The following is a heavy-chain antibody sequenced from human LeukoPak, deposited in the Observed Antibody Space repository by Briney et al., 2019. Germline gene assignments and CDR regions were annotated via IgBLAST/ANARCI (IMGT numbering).Heavy chain of an antibody. CDR3: ARGGGSSGYPPYYYYYMDV. CDR2: INPSGGST. V-gene: IGHV1-46*01. D-gene: IGHD3-22*01. CDR1: GYTFTSYY. Sequence: ASVKVSCKASGYTFTSYYMHWVRQAPGQGLEWMGIINPSGGSTSYAQKFQGRVTMTRDTSTSTVYMELSSLRSEDTAVYYCARGGGSSGYPPYYYYYMDVWGKGTTVTVSS. J-gene: IGHJ6*03.